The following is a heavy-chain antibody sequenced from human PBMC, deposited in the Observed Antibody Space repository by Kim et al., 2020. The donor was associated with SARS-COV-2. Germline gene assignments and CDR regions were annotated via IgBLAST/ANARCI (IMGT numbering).Heavy chain of an antibody. Sequence: GGSLRLSCEASGFTFSSYAMSWVRQAPGKGLECVSTISGSGDRTNYADSVKGRFTISRDNSKNTLFLQMNSLSVEDTAIYFCAKGGRFGELSPPDFDYWGQGTLVTVSS. CDR3: AKGGRFGELSPPDFDY. J-gene: IGHJ4*02. CDR1: GFTFSSYA. V-gene: IGHV3-23*01. D-gene: IGHD3-10*01. CDR2: ISGSGDRT.